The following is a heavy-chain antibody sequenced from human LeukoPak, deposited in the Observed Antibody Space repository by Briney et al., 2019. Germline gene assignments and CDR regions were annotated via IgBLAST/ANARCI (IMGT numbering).Heavy chain of an antibody. CDR3: ARGIRGYYDSSGYYDY. D-gene: IGHD3-22*01. Sequence: GASVKVSCKASGGTFSSYAISWVRQAPGQGLEWMGRIIPILGIANYAQKLQGRVTMTTDTSTSTAYMELRSLRSDDTAVYYCARGIRGYYDSSGYYDYWGQGTLVTVSS. CDR1: GGTFSSYA. CDR2: IIPILGIA. J-gene: IGHJ4*02. V-gene: IGHV1-69*04.